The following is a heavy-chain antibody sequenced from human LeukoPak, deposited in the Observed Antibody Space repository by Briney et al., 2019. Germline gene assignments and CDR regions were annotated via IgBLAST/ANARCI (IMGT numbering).Heavy chain of an antibody. V-gene: IGHV1-69*13. Sequence: ASVKVSCKASGGTFSSYAISWVRQAPGQGLEWMGGIIPIFGTANYAQKFQGRVTITAGESTSTAYMELSSLRSEDTAVYYCAREEGNWFDPWGQGTLVTVSS. CDR1: GGTFSSYA. J-gene: IGHJ5*02. CDR3: AREEGNWFDP. CDR2: IIPIFGTA.